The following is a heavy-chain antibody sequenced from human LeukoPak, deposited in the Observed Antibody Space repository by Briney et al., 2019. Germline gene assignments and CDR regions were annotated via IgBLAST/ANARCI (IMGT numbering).Heavy chain of an antibody. V-gene: IGHV1-8*01. D-gene: IGHD1-26*01. CDR2: MNPNSGNT. J-gene: IGHJ4*02. Sequence: VKVSCKAXGYTFTXYDINWVRQATGQGLEWMGWMNPNSGNTGYAQKFQGRVTMTRNTSISTACMELSSLRSEDTAVYYCARGIVGSYYGYHYWGQGTLVTVSS. CDR1: GYTFTXYD. CDR3: ARGIVGSYYGYHY.